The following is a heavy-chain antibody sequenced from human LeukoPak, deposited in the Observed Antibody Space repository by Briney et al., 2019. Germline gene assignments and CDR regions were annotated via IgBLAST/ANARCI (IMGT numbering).Heavy chain of an antibody. V-gene: IGHV4-30-2*01. CDR3: ARAGYSSSWYENYYGMDV. D-gene: IGHD6-13*01. CDR1: GGSISSGGYS. J-gene: IGHJ6*02. CDR2: IYHSGST. Sequence: SQTLSLTCAVSGGSISSGGYSWSWIRQPPGKGLEWIGYIYHSGSTYYNPSLKSRVTMSVDRSKNQFSLKLSSVTAADTAVYYCARAGYSSSWYENYYGMDVWGQGTTVTVSS.